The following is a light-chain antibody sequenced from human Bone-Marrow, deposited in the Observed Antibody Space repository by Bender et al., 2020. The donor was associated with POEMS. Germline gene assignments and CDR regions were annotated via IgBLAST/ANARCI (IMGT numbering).Light chain of an antibody. J-gene: IGLJ3*02. V-gene: IGLV1-44*01. Sequence: QSVVTQPPSASGTPGQRVTISCSGSSSNIGTNPVNWYQQLPGTAPKLLIYINNQRPSGVPDRFSCSKSGTSASLAISGLQSEDEADYYCAAWEDSLNGWVFGGGTKLTVL. CDR2: INN. CDR1: SSNIGTNP. CDR3: AAWEDSLNGWV.